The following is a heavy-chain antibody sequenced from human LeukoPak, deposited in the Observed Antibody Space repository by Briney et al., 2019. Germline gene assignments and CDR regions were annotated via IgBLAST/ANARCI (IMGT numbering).Heavy chain of an antibody. CDR2: ISYDGSNK. D-gene: IGHD2-21*02. Sequence: PGRSLRLSCAASGFTFSSYAMHWVRQAPGKGLEWVAVISYDGSNKYYADSVKGRFTISRDNSKNTLYLQMNSLRAEDTAVYYCARALAYCGGDCYPAVMDVWGQGTTVTVSS. CDR3: ARALAYCGGDCYPAVMDV. J-gene: IGHJ6*02. CDR1: GFTFSSYA. V-gene: IGHV3-30*04.